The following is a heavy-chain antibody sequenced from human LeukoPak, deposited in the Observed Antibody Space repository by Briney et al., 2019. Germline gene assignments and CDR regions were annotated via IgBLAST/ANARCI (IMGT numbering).Heavy chain of an antibody. CDR1: GFTFSSYA. J-gene: IGHJ4*02. Sequence: GGSLRLSCAASGFTFSSYAMSWVRQAPGKGLEWVSAISGSGGSTYYADSVKGQFTISRDNSKNTLYLQMNSLRAEDTAVYYCAKVKGVTLDYGGDFDYWGQGTLVTVSS. V-gene: IGHV3-23*01. D-gene: IGHD4-23*01. CDR2: ISGSGGST. CDR3: AKVKGVTLDYGGDFDY.